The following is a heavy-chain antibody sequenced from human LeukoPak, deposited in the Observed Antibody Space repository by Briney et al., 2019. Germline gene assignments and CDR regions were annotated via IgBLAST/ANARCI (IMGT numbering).Heavy chain of an antibody. J-gene: IGHJ4*02. CDR2: XXXGDSI. V-gene: IGHV3-64*01. CDR1: GFSISSYA. D-gene: IGHD5-18*01. Sequence: PGGSLRLSCAASGFSISSYALXXXRXAPGKXXXYVSGXXXGDSIDYANSVXXXXTISRXNSKNTLYLQMGSLRPEDMAVYYCARDFSYGSGFDYWGQGILVTVSS. CDR3: ARDFSYGSGFDY.